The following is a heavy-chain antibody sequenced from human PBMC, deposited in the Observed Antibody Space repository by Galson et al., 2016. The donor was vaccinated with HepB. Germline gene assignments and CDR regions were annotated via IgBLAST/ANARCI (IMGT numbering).Heavy chain of an antibody. CDR3: AKGGYCSSTTCYQLSRQHYYYGMDV. CDR1: GFTFSNYA. D-gene: IGHD2-2*01. CDR2: ISYDGSNK. V-gene: IGHV3-30*18. J-gene: IGHJ6*02. Sequence: SLRLSCAASGFTFSNYAMHWVRQAPGKGLEWVAVISYDGSNKYYADSVKGRFDISRDDSKSTLYLQMDSLRAEDTALYYCAKGGYCSSTTCYQLSRQHYYYGMDVWGQGTTVTVSS.